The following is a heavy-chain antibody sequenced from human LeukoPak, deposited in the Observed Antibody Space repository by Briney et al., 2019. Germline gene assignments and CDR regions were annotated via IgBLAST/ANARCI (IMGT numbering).Heavy chain of an antibody. D-gene: IGHD1-26*01. Sequence: ASVKVSCKASGYTFTGYYMHWVRQAPRQGLEWMGIISPSGSSTAYAQRFQGRVTMTRDMSTTTVYMELSSLRSEDTAVYYCARGGRGSPRDAFDIWGQGTMVSVSS. CDR1: GYTFTGYY. V-gene: IGHV1-46*01. J-gene: IGHJ3*02. CDR3: ARGGRGSPRDAFDI. CDR2: ISPSGSST.